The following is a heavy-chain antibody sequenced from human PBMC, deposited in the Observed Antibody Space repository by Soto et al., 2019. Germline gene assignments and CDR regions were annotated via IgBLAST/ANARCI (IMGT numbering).Heavy chain of an antibody. Sequence: QVQLQESGPGLVKPSETLSLTCTVSGDSMSSGRYFWSWIRQHPGMGLEWIGHVHPTGSIYYNPSLKSRLTMSVDTSKNQVSLQLTSVSVADTAVYYCVRGTDLYKCGLWGQGTLVTVSS. CDR2: VHPTGSI. CDR1: GDSMSSGRYF. V-gene: IGHV4-31*03. J-gene: IGHJ4*02. D-gene: IGHD6-25*01. CDR3: VRGTDLYKCGL.